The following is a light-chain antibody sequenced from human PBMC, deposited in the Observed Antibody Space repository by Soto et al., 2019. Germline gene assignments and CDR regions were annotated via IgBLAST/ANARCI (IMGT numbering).Light chain of an antibody. CDR2: GAS. J-gene: IGKJ2*01. V-gene: IGKV3-15*01. Sequence: EIVMTQSPATLSVSPGERATLSCRASQSVSSNLAWYQQKPGQAPRLLIYGASTRATGIPARFSGSGSGTEFTLTISSLQSEDFALYYCQQYNNWPPANTFGQGTKLEIK. CDR3: QQYNNWPPANT. CDR1: QSVSSN.